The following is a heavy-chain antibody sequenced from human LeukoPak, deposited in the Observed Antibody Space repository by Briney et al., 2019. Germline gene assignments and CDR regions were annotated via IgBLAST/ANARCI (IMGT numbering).Heavy chain of an antibody. J-gene: IGHJ4*02. CDR1: GGSISSSNW. Sequence: PSGTLSLTCAVSGGSISSSNWWSWVRQPPGKGLEWIGEIYHSGSTNYNPSLKSRVTISVDKSKNQFSLKLSSVTAADTAVYYCARGVLRYFDWPVMGYWGQGTLVTVSS. CDR2: IYHSGST. CDR3: ARGVLRYFDWPVMGY. V-gene: IGHV4-4*02. D-gene: IGHD3-9*01.